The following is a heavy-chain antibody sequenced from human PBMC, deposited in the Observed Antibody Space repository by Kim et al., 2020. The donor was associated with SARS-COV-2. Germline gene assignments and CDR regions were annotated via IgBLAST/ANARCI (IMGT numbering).Heavy chain of an antibody. J-gene: IGHJ4*02. CDR3: ARHPASLLYYFDY. V-gene: IGHV5-51*01. Sequence: YSPTFQGQVTISADKSISTAYLQWSSLKASDTAMYYCARHPASLLYYFDYWGQGTLVTVSS. D-gene: IGHD6-6*01.